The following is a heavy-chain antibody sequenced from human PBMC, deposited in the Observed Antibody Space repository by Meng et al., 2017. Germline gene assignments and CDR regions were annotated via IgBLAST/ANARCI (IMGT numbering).Heavy chain of an antibody. CDR3: ASNTVTKVAFDI. D-gene: IGHD4-17*01. CDR1: GGSISSGSYY. Sequence: SETLSLTCTVSGGSISSGSYYWSWIRQPAGKGLEWIGRIYTSGSTNYNPSLKSRVTISVDTSKNQLSLKLSSVTAADTAVYYCASNTVTKVAFDIWGQGTMVTVSS. J-gene: IGHJ3*02. V-gene: IGHV4-61*02. CDR2: IYTSGST.